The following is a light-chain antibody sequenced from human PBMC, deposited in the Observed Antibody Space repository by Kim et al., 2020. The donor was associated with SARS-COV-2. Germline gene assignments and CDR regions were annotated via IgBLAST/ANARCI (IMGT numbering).Light chain of an antibody. CDR1: SLRSYY. CDR3: NSRDSNDNVV. J-gene: IGLJ2*01. Sequence: SSELTQDPAVSVALGQTVRITCQGDSLRSYYATWYQQKPGQAPILVIYGKNNLPSGIPDRFSGPSSGNTASLTITGTQAGDEADYYCNSRDSNDNVVFGGGTQLTVL. CDR2: GKN. V-gene: IGLV3-19*01.